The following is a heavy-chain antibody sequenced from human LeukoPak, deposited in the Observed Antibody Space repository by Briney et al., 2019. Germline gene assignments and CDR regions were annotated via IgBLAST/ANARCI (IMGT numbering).Heavy chain of an antibody. Sequence: GGSLRLSCAASGFTFSSYAMSWVRQAPGKGLEWVSAISGSGGSTYYADSVKGRFTISRDNSKNTLYLQMNSLRAEDTAVYYCAKNAEGGYYCDSSGYSYYDYWGQGTVVTVSS. CDR2: ISGSGGST. V-gene: IGHV3-23*01. J-gene: IGHJ4*02. CDR1: GFTFSSYA. CDR3: AKNAEGGYYCDSSGYSYYDY. D-gene: IGHD3-22*01.